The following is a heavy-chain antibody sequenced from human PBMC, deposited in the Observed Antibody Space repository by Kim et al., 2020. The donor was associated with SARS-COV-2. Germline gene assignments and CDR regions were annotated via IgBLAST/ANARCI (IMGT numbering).Heavy chain of an antibody. V-gene: IGHV5-51*01. CDR2: IYPGDSDT. Sequence: GESLKISCKGSGYSFTSYWIGWVRQMPGKGLEWMGIIYPGDSDTRYSPSFQGQVTISADKSISTAYLQWSSLKASDTAMYYCARQYSSLHGFNWFDPWGQGTLVTVSS. J-gene: IGHJ5*02. D-gene: IGHD6-19*01. CDR1: GYSFTSYW. CDR3: ARQYSSLHGFNWFDP.